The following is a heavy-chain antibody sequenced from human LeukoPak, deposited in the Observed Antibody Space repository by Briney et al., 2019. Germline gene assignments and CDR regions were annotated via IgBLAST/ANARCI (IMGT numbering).Heavy chain of an antibody. CDR3: AREGSTILDY. CDR2: IYYSGST. Sequence: PSETLSHTCTVSSGSISPFYWSWIRQPPGKGLEWIGHIYYSGSTNYNPSLKSRVTISVDTSKNQFSLKLSSVTAADTAIYYCAREGSTILDYWGQGTLVTVSS. J-gene: IGHJ4*02. V-gene: IGHV4-59*01. CDR1: SGSISPFY. D-gene: IGHD1-26*01.